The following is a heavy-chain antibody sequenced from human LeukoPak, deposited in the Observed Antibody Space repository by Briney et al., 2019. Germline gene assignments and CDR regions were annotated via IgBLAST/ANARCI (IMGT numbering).Heavy chain of an antibody. CDR1: GLTFSSYW. J-gene: IGHJ4*02. CDR2: IKQDGSEN. V-gene: IGHV3-7*03. Sequence: GGSLRLSCAASGLTFSSYWMTWVRQAPGKGLEWVAKIKQDGSENYYVDSVKGRFTISRDNAENSLYLQMNSLRAEDTAVYYCARDRLGERDLFDYWGQGTLVTVSS. D-gene: IGHD3-16*01. CDR3: ARDRLGERDLFDY.